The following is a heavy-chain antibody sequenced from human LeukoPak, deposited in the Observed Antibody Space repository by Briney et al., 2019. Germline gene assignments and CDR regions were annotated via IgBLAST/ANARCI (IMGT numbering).Heavy chain of an antibody. Sequence: SVKVSCKASGFTFTSFAMQWVRQARGQRLEWIGWIVVGSGNTNYAQKFQERVTITRDMSTSTAYMELSSLRSEDTAVYYCAADPSLGVWGKGTTVTVSS. J-gene: IGHJ6*04. V-gene: IGHV1-58*02. CDR2: IVVGSGNT. CDR1: GFTFTSFA. CDR3: AADPSLGV.